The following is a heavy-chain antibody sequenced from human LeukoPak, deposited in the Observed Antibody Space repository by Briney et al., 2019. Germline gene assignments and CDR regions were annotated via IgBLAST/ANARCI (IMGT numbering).Heavy chain of an antibody. CDR2: IYTSGST. D-gene: IGHD6-13*01. V-gene: IGHV4-61*02. Sequence: PSQTLSLTCTVSGGSISSGNYYWSWIRQPAGKGLEWIGRIYTSGSTNYNPSLKSRVTISVDTSKNQFSLKLSSVTAADTAVYYCARDAGGYGFDPWGQGTLVTVSS. J-gene: IGHJ5*02. CDR1: GGSISSGNYY. CDR3: ARDAGGYGFDP.